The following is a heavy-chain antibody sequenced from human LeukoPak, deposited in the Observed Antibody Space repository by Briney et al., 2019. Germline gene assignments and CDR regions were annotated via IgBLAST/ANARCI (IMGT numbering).Heavy chain of an antibody. V-gene: IGHV4-4*07. D-gene: IGHD4/OR15-4a*01. Sequence: SETLSLTCTVSGGSISSYYWSWVRQPAGKGLEWIGLIYASGVTESNPSLKSRVTMSIDTSTNQFSLKVSSVTAADSAVYYCAREGATPASYYYAMDVWGLGTTVTVSS. CDR3: AREGATPASYYYAMDV. CDR2: IYASGVT. CDR1: GGSISSYY. J-gene: IGHJ6*02.